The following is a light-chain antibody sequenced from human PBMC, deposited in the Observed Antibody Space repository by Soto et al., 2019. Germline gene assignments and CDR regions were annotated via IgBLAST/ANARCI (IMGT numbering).Light chain of an antibody. CDR3: QQYNSYPWT. J-gene: IGKJ1*01. Sequence: DIQLTQSPSTLSASVGDRVTITCRASQSFSSWLAWYQHKPGKAPKLLIYKASSLESGVPSRFSGSGSGTEFTLTISSLQPDDFATYYCQQYNSYPWTFGQGTKVDIK. V-gene: IGKV1-5*03. CDR2: KAS. CDR1: QSFSSW.